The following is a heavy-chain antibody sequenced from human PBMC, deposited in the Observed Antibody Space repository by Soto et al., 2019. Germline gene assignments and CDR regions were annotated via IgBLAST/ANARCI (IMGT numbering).Heavy chain of an antibody. V-gene: IGHV3-7*01. CDR1: RFSFANYW. CDR2: IKEDGNEK. CDR3: ARGIDDQASYGMDL. J-gene: IGHJ6*02. Sequence: EVQLVESGGGLVQPGGSLRLSCAASRFSFANYWMSWVRQAPGKGLEWVGHIKEDGNEKSYADSVKGRFTISRDNAKKSVYLQMNSMRAEDTAVYHCARGIDDQASYGMDLWGQGTTVTVSS.